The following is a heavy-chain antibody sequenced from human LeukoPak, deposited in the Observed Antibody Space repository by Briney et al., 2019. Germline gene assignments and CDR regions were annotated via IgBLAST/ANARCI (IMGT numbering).Heavy chain of an antibody. CDR2: IWYDGSNK. D-gene: IGHD6-19*01. J-gene: IGHJ3*02. V-gene: IGHV3-33*01. CDR1: GFTFSSYG. Sequence: GGSLRLSCAASGFTFSSYGMHWVRQAPGMGLEWVAVIWYDGSNKYYADSVKGRFTISRDNSKNTLYLQMNSLRAEDTAVYYCARDRGQWLVLDAFDIWGQGTMVTVSS. CDR3: ARDRGQWLVLDAFDI.